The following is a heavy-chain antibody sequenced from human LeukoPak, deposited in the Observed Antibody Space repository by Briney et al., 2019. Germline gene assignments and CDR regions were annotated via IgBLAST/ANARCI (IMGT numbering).Heavy chain of an antibody. Sequence: GGSLRLSCAASGFTFDDYAMHWVRQAPGKGLEWVSGVSWNSGSIDYADSVKGRFTISRDNAKSSLYLQMNSLRAEDTALYYCAKDKFGGDQQLVRGYDYWGQGTLVTVSS. J-gene: IGHJ4*02. CDR2: VSWNSGSI. D-gene: IGHD3-10*01. V-gene: IGHV3-9*01. CDR3: AKDKFGGDQQLVRGYDY. CDR1: GFTFDDYA.